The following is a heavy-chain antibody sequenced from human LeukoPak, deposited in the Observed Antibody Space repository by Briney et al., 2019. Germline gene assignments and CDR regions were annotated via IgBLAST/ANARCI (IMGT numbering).Heavy chain of an antibody. CDR3: ARAAQLWEIDY. D-gene: IGHD5-18*01. J-gene: IGHJ4*02. CDR2: ISSNGGST. CDR1: GFTFSSYA. V-gene: IGHV3-64*01. Sequence: GGSLRLSCAASGFTFSSYAMHWVRQAPGKGLEYVSAISSNGGSTYYANSVKGRFTISRDNSKNTLYLQMGSLRAEDMAVYYCARAAQLWEIDYWGQGTLVTVSS.